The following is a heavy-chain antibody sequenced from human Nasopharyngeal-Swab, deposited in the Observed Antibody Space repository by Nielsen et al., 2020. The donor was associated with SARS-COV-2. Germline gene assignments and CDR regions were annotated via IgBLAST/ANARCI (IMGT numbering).Heavy chain of an antibody. CDR2: ISYYGSNK. CDR1: GFTFSSYA. Sequence: LSLTCAASGFTFSSYAMHCVSQAPGKGLVWVAVISYYGSNKYYADSVKGRFTISRDNSKNTLFLQMNSLIIEDTAVYYCAGDILGSSGWNHFDSWGQGTLVTVSS. CDR3: AGDILGSSGWNHFDS. J-gene: IGHJ4*02. D-gene: IGHD6-25*01. V-gene: IGHV3-30-3*01.